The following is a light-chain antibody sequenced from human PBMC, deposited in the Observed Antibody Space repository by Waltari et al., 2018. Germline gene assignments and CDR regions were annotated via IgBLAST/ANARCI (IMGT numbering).Light chain of an antibody. CDR3: CSYAGSYVV. Sequence: QSALTQPRSVSGSPGQSVTISCTGTSSDVGGYNYVPWYQQHPGKAPKLMIYDVSKRPSVVPDRFSGSKSGNTASLTIAGLQAEDEADYYCCSYAGSYVVFGGGTQLTVL. CDR1: SSDVGGYNY. V-gene: IGLV2-11*01. J-gene: IGLJ2*01. CDR2: DVS.